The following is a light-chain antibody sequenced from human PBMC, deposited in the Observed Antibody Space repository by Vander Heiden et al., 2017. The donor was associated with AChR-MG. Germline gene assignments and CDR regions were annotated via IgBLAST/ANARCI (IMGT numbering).Light chain of an antibody. CDR2: GAS. CDR1: KSVSSN. J-gene: IGKJ5*01. CDR3: QQYNNWPAGIT. V-gene: IGKV3-15*01. Sequence: EIVMTQSPATLSVSPGERATLSCRASKSVSSNLAWYQQKPGQAPRLLIYGASTRATGIPARFSGSGSGTEFTLTISSLQSEDFAVYYCQQYNNWPAGITFGQGTRLEIK.